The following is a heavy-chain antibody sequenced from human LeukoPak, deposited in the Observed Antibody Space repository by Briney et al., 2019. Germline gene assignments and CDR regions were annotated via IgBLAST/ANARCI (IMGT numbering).Heavy chain of an antibody. CDR1: GDSVSSNSAA. D-gene: IGHD3-16*01. J-gene: IGHJ6*04. CDR2: TYYRSKWYN. Sequence: SQTLSLTCAISGDSVSSNSAAWNWIRQSQSRDLKWLGRTYYRSKWYNDYVVSVKSRITINPDTSKNQFSLQLKSVTPEDTAVYYCARWGLTYYYYGMDVWGKGTTVTVSS. CDR3: ARWGLTYYYYGMDV. V-gene: IGHV6-1*01.